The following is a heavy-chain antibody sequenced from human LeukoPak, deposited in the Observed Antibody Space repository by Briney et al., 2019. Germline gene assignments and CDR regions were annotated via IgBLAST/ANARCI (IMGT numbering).Heavy chain of an antibody. Sequence: ASVKVSCKASGYTFTGYYIHWVRQAPGQGLEWMGWINPNTGDTNLAQKFQGRVAMTRDTSLSTAYMDLSRLTSDDTAVYYCARDWPGISLHFDLWGRGTLITVSS. CDR1: GYTFTGYY. CDR2: INPNTGDT. D-gene: IGHD2-15*01. V-gene: IGHV1-2*02. CDR3: ARDWPGISLHFDL. J-gene: IGHJ2*01.